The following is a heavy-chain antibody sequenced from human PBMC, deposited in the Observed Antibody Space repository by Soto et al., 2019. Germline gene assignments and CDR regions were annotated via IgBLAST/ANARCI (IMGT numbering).Heavy chain of an antibody. J-gene: IGHJ4*02. CDR1: GFAFQDYA. D-gene: IGHD3-9*01. V-gene: IGHV3-9*01. CDR2: ISSNSCTM. CDR3: TRDKYFANTYTFDF. Sequence: EVQLEESGGALVQPGRSLRLLCAASGFAFQDYAMHWVRQTPGKGLEWVSGISSNSCTMSYADSVKGRFTISRHNAKNSLFLQMHRLRPDDTALYYCTRDKYFANTYTFDFWGQRTPVTVSS.